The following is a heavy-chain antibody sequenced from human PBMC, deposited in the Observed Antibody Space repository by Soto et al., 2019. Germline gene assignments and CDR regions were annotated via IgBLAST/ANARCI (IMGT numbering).Heavy chain of an antibody. D-gene: IGHD2-2*01. V-gene: IGHV4-34*01. CDR3: VGYCSSTSCLQQANWFDP. CDR1: GGSFSGYY. J-gene: IGHJ5*02. CDR2: INHSGST. Sequence: SETLSLTCAVYGGSFSGYYWSWIRQPPGKGLEWIGEINHSGSTNYNPSLKSRVTISVDTSKNQFSLKLSSVTAADTAVYYCVGYCSSTSCLQQANWFDPWGQGTLVTVSS.